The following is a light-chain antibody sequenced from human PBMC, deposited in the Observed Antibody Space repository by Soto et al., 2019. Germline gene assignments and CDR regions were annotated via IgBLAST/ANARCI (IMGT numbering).Light chain of an antibody. CDR1: SSDVGGYNY. CDR3: SSYTSSSTLLYV. J-gene: IGLJ1*01. CDR2: DVS. V-gene: IGLV2-14*01. Sequence: QSALTPPASVSGSPGQSITISCTGTSSDVGGYNYVSWYHQHPGKAPKLMIYDVSNRPPGVSNRFSGSTSGNTASLTISGLQAEDEAEYYGSSYTSSSTLLYVCGTGTKLTVL.